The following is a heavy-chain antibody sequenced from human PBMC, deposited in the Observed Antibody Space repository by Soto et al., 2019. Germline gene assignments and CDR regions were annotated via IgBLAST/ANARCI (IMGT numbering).Heavy chain of an antibody. V-gene: IGHV3-74*01. CDR3: ASLPYYYDSSGYSAPHDY. D-gene: IGHD3-22*01. Sequence: LRLSCAASGFTFSSYWMHWVRQAPGKGLVWVSRINSDGSSTSYADSVKGRFTISRDNAKNTLYLQMNSLRAEDTAVYYCASLPYYYDSSGYSAPHDYWGQGTLVTVSS. CDR2: INSDGSST. J-gene: IGHJ4*02. CDR1: GFTFSSYW.